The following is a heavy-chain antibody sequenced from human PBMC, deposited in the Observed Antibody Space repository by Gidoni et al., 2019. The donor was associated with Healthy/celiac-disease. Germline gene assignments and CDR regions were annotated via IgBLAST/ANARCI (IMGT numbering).Heavy chain of an antibody. CDR3: ARDSSFTGGYCSSTSCYHDAFDI. D-gene: IGHD2-2*01. CDR1: AYTLTIYG. CDR2: ISAYNGNT. Sequence: QVQLVQSGAEVKQPGASVKVSCNASAYTLTIYGPRLVRQAPGQGREWMGWISAYNGNTNYAQKLQGRVTMTTDTSTGTTYMELRSLRSDDTAVYYCARDSSFTGGYCSSTSCYHDAFDIWGQGTMVTVSS. V-gene: IGHV1-18*01. J-gene: IGHJ3*02.